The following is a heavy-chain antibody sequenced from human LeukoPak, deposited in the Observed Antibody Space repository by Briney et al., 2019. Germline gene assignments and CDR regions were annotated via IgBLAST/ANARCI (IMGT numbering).Heavy chain of an antibody. J-gene: IGHJ4*02. CDR1: GYSISSGYY. CDR3: ARTGSQLERRKRFHDDY. CDR2: IYPSGTT. V-gene: IGHV4-38-2*02. D-gene: IGHD1-1*01. Sequence: SETLSLTCTVSGYSISSGYYWGWIRQPPGKGLEWIGNIYPSGTTYYNPSLKTRVTISVDTSKNQFSLKLSSVTAADTAVYFCARTGSQLERRKRFHDDYWGQGTLVTVSS.